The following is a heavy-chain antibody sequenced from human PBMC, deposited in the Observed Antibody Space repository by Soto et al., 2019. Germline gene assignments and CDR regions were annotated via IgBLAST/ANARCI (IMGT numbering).Heavy chain of an antibody. CDR1: GYTFTSYA. CDR2: INAGNGNT. D-gene: IGHD6-19*01. J-gene: IGHJ4*02. CDR3: ARGLKIAVAGTLAY. V-gene: IGHV1-3*01. Sequence: ASVKVSCKASGYTFTSYAMDWVRQAPGQRLEWMGWINAGNGNTKYSQKFQGRVTITRDTSASTAYMELSSLRSEDTAVYYCARGLKIAVAGTLAYWGQGTLVTVSS.